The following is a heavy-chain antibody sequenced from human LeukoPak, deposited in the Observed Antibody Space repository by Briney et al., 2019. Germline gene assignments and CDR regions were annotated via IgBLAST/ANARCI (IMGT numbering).Heavy chain of an antibody. CDR2: IRVSGST. J-gene: IGHJ4*02. CDR1: GFTFSSYA. V-gene: IGHV3-23*01. Sequence: GGSLRLSCTTSGFTFSSYALSWVRQAPGKGLEWVAGIRVSGSTYYPDSVTGRFTISRDNSENTLYLQMSGLRAEDTAIYYCAKGTGDTAYYFDFWGQGVLVTVSS. D-gene: IGHD7-27*01. CDR3: AKGTGDTAYYFDF.